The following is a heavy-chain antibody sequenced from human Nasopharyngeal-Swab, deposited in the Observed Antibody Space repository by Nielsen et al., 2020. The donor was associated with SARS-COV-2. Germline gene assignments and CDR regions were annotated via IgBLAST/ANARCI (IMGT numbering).Heavy chain of an antibody. V-gene: IGHV5-51*01. CDR1: GYSFTSYW. D-gene: IGHD2-2*01. J-gene: IGHJ4*02. CDR3: AGLSGFRVVPAAMTQYYFDY. CDR2: IYPGDSDT. Sequence: GGSLRLSCKGSGYSFTSYWIGWVRQMPGKGLEWMGIIYPGDSDTRYSPSFQGQVTISADKSISTAYLQWSSLKASDTAMYYCAGLSGFRVVPAAMTQYYFDYWGQGTLVTVSS.